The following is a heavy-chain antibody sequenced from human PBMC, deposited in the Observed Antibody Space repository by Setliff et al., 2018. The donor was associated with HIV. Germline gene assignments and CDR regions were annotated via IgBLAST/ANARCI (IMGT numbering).Heavy chain of an antibody. J-gene: IGHJ3*02. V-gene: IGHV4-34*01. CDR3: ARAYGSGYSMDGAFDI. D-gene: IGHD5-12*01. Sequence: SETLSLTCAVYGGSFSGYYWSWIRQPPGKGLEWIGEINHSGRTNYNPSLKSRVTISIDMSKNQFSLNVTSVTAADTALYYCARAYGSGYSMDGAFDIWGQGTMVTGSS. CDR1: GGSFSGYY. CDR2: INHSGRT.